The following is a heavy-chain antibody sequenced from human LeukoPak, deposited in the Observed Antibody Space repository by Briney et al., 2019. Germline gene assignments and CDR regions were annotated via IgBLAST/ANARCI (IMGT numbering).Heavy chain of an antibody. CDR2: IYYSGST. CDR1: GGSISSSSYY. CDR3: ASLPRYCSGGTCRDTFDI. J-gene: IGHJ3*02. Sequence: SETLSLTCTVSGGSISSSSYYWGWIRQPPGKGLEWIGRIYYSGSTYYNPTLKSRVTISVDTSKRQFSLKLSSVTAADTAMYYCASLPRYCSGGTCRDTFDIWGQGTMVTVSS. D-gene: IGHD2-15*01. V-gene: IGHV4-39*01.